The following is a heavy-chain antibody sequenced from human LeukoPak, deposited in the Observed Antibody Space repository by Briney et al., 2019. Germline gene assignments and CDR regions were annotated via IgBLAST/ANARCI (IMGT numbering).Heavy chain of an antibody. V-gene: IGHV3-72*01. J-gene: IGHJ6*04. Sequence: GGSLRLSCVASGFTFSDHYMDWVREAPGKGLEWVGRTRNKANSYTTEYAASVKGRFTISRDDSKNSLYLEMNSLKPEDTAVYYCARDPSLNLWGKGTTFTVSS. D-gene: IGHD1-14*01. CDR1: GFTFSDHY. CDR3: ARDPSLNL. CDR2: TRNKANSYTT.